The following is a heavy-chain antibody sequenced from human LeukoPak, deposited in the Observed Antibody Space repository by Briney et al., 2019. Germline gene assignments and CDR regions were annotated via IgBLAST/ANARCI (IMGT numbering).Heavy chain of an antibody. J-gene: IGHJ5*02. Sequence: PGGSLRLSCAASGFTFSTYTMNWVRQAPGKGLEWVSSIGGTSSYIYYADSMKGRFTISRDNAKNSLYLQMNSLRADDTAVYYCARASDYDSVWGSYRYYDWFDPWGQGTLVTVSS. CDR2: IGGTSSYI. D-gene: IGHD3-16*02. V-gene: IGHV3-21*01. CDR1: GFTFSTYT. CDR3: ARASDYDSVWGSYRYYDWFDP.